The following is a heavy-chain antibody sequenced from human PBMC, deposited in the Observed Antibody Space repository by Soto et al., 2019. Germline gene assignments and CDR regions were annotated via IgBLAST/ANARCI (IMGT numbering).Heavy chain of an antibody. Sequence: GGSRRRSWAACVFTYSSYGMHWVRQAPGKGLEWVAVIWYDGSNKYYADSVKGRFTISRDNSKNTLYLQMNSLRAEDTAVYYCARASYSGSYSAMDVWGQGTTVTVSS. V-gene: IGHV3-33*01. CDR1: VFTYSSYG. D-gene: IGHD1-26*01. CDR3: ARASYSGSYSAMDV. J-gene: IGHJ6*02. CDR2: IWYDGSNK.